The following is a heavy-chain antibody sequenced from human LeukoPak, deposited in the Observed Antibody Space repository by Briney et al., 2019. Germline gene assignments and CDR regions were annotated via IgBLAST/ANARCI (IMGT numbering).Heavy chain of an antibody. J-gene: IGHJ4*02. Sequence: SETLSLTCTVSGGXISSYYCSWIRQPPGKGREWMGYIHSSGSTNYNPSLKSRITISVDTSKNQFSLKLTSVTAADTAVYYCARDYGDYEFIEWGQGTLVTVSS. CDR1: GGXISSYY. CDR2: IHSSGST. V-gene: IGHV4-59*01. CDR3: ARDYGDYEFIE. D-gene: IGHD4-17*01.